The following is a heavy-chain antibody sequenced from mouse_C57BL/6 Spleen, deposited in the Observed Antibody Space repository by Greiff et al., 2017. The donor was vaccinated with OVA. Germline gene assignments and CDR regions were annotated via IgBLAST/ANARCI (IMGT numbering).Heavy chain of an antibody. CDR2: IRSKSSNYET. CDR3: VREPLDLYFDV. V-gene: IGHV10-3*01. CDR1: GFTFNTYA. Sequence: DVHLVESGGGLVQPKGSLKLSCAASGFTFNTYAMHWVRQAPGQGLEWVARIRSKSSNYETYYDDSVKDRFTISRDDSQSMLYLQMNNLKTEDTAMYYGVREPLDLYFDVWGTGTTVTVSS. J-gene: IGHJ1*03.